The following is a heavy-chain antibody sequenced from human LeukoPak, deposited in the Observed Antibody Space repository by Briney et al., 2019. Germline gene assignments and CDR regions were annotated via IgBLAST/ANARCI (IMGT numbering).Heavy chain of an antibody. J-gene: IGHJ4*02. V-gene: IGHV4-59*12. CDR1: GGSISSYY. CDR3: ARGYCSSTSCYSYFDY. Sequence: SETLSLTCTVSGGSISSYYWSWIRQPPGKGLEWIGYIYYSGSTNYNPSLRSRVTISLDTSKNQFSLKVNSVTAADTAVYYCARGYCSSTSCYSYFDYWGQGTLVTVSS. D-gene: IGHD2-2*02. CDR2: IYYSGST.